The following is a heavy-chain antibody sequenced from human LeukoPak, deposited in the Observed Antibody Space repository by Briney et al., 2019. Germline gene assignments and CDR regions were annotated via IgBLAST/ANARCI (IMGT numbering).Heavy chain of an antibody. D-gene: IGHD3-10*01. CDR1: GYTFTGYY. CDR3: ARDFGEWFGEHTTKNDY. Sequence: ASVKVSCKASGYTFTGYYMHWLRQAPGQGLEWMGRINPNSGGANYAQKFQGRVTMTRDTSTSTAYMELSRLRSDDTAVYYCARDFGEWFGEHTTKNDYGGQGTLVTVSS. J-gene: IGHJ4*02. CDR2: INPNSGGA. V-gene: IGHV1-2*06.